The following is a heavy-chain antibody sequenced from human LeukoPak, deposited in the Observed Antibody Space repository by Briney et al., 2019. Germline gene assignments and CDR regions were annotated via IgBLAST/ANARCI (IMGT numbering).Heavy chain of an antibody. V-gene: IGHV3-23*01. CDR3: AKQRGYSYGFLTFDY. D-gene: IGHD5-18*01. CDR2: ISGSGGST. Sequence: GGSLRLSCAASGFTFSSCAMSWVRQAPGKGLEWVSAISGSGGSTYYADSVKGRFTISRDNSKNTLYLQMNSLRAEDTAVYYCAKQRGYSYGFLTFDYWGQGTLVTVSS. CDR1: GFTFSSCA. J-gene: IGHJ4*02.